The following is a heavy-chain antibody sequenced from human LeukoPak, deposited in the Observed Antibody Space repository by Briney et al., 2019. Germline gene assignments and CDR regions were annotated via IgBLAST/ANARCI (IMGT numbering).Heavy chain of an antibody. CDR3: AKCISGSYPNKPYDY. Sequence: GGSLRLSCAASGFTFSSFAMSWVRQPPGKGLEWVSGISASGGSTYYADSVKGRFTISRDNSQNTLYLQMNSLRAEDTAVYYCAKCISGSYPNKPYDYWGQGALVAVSS. J-gene: IGHJ4*02. D-gene: IGHD1-26*01. V-gene: IGHV3-23*01. CDR2: ISASGGST. CDR1: GFTFSSFA.